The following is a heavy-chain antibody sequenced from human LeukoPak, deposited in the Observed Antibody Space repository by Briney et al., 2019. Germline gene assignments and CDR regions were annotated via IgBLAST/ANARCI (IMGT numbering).Heavy chain of an antibody. CDR3: AKDGRRGYIDF. CDR2: MSGSRGGT. J-gene: IGHJ4*02. CDR1: GFTFSSYD. V-gene: IGHV3-23*01. Sequence: GGSLRLSCAVSGFTFSSYDMTWVRQAPERGLEWVSSMSGSRGGTFYADSVPGRFTISRDNSKHTLFLQMNSVRAEDTAVYYCAKDGRRGYIDFWGQGTLVTVSS.